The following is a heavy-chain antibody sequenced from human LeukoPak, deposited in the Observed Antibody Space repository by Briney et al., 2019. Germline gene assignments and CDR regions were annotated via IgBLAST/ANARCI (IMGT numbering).Heavy chain of an antibody. Sequence: PGGSLKLSCAASGFTFSDYYMSWIRQAPGKGLEWVSYISSSGSTIYYADSVKGRFTTSRDNAKNSLYLQMNSLRAEDTAVYYCARDEYYYGSGSYYPLDYWGQGTLVTLSS. CDR3: ARDEYYYGSGSYYPLDY. V-gene: IGHV3-11*01. CDR1: GFTFSDYY. CDR2: ISSSGSTI. J-gene: IGHJ4*02. D-gene: IGHD3-10*01.